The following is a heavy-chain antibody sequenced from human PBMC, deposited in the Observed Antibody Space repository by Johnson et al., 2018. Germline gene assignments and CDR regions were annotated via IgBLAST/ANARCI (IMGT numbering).Heavy chain of an antibody. D-gene: IGHD1-26*01. CDR2: IYPGDSDT. V-gene: IGHV5-51*01. Sequence: VQLVQSGAEVKKSGESLKISCKGSGYSFSTYWIAWVRQMPGKGLEWMGIIYPGDSDTRYSPSFQGQVTISADKSISTPYLHWSSLKASATAISYCARPPYSGVFYDAFDVWGQGTMVTVSS. CDR3: ARPPYSGVFYDAFDV. J-gene: IGHJ3*01. CDR1: GYSFSTYW.